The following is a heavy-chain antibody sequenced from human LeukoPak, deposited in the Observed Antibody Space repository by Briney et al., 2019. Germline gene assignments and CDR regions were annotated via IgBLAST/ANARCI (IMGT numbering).Heavy chain of an antibody. CDR1: GGSISSSSYY. D-gene: IGHD3-22*01. CDR2: IYYSGST. V-gene: IGHV4-39*07. J-gene: IGHJ4*02. Sequence: SETLSLTCTVSGGSISSSSYYWGWIRQPPGKGLEWIGSIYYSGSTYYNPSLKSRVTISVDTSKNQFSLKLSSVTAADTAVYYCARDWGYYYDSSGFDYWGQGTLVTVSS. CDR3: ARDWGYYYDSSGFDY.